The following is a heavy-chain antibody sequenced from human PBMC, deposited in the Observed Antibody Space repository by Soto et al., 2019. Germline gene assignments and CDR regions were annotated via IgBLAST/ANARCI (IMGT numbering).Heavy chain of an antibody. V-gene: IGHV3-48*03. CDR2: ISNSDTTK. CDR3: ARARQRDSCVWGPLDS. CDR1: GFIFVDYE. J-gene: IGHJ4*02. Sequence: LRLSCEASGFIFVDYEMNWVRQAPGKGLEWVSFISNSDTTKYYADSVKGRFIISRDNAKDSLYLQMNSLTADDTALYYCARARQRDSCVWGPLDSWGQGTLVTVSS. D-gene: IGHD3-16*01.